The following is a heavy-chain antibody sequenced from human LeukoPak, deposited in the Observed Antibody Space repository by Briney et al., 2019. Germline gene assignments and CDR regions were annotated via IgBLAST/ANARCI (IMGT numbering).Heavy chain of an antibody. CDR1: GYTFTSYY. CDR2: INPSGGST. V-gene: IGHV1-46*01. Sequence: ASVKVSCKASGYTFTSYYMHWVRQAPGQGLEWMGIINPSGGSTSYAQKFQGRVTMTRDTSTSTVYMELSSLRSEDTAVYCCARDLVTMVRGVIINYGMDVWGQGTTVTVSS. J-gene: IGHJ6*02. D-gene: IGHD3-10*01. CDR3: ARDLVTMVRGVIINYGMDV.